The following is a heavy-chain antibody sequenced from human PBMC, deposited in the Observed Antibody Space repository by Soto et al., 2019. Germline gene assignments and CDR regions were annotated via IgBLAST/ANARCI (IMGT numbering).Heavy chain of an antibody. D-gene: IGHD3-3*01. V-gene: IGHV1-46*01. CDR3: ARVLAPLYYDFWCGSLSYYGMDV. J-gene: IGHJ6*02. Sequence: ASVKVSCKASGYTFTSYYMHWVRQAPGQGLEWMGIINPSGGSTSYAQKFQGRVTMTRDTSTSTVYMELSSLRSEDTAVYYCARVLAPLYYDFWCGSLSYYGMDVWGQGTTVTVSS. CDR2: INPSGGST. CDR1: GYTFTSYY.